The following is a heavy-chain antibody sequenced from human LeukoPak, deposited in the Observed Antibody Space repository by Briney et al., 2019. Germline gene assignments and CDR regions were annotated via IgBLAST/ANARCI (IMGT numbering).Heavy chain of an antibody. CDR3: AKVSGSSTYGSGSYAFDI. D-gene: IGHD3-10*01. CDR2: MSGSGSST. V-gene: IGHV3-23*01. Sequence: GGSLRLSCAASGFTFSNYAMSWVRQAPGKGLEWVSVMSGSGSSTDYADSVKGRFTISRDNSKNTLYLQMDSLRAEDTAVYYCAKVSGSSTYGSGSYAFDIWGRGTMVTVSS. CDR1: GFTFSNYA. J-gene: IGHJ3*02.